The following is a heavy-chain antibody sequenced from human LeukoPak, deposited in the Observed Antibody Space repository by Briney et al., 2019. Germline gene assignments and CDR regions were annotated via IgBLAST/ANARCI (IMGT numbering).Heavy chain of an antibody. CDR1: GGSISSSFD. CDR3: ALSTRWYYFNY. D-gene: IGHD4-23*01. CDR2: IENSGTT. J-gene: IGHJ4*02. Sequence: SESLSLTCSISGGSISSSFDWSWIRPPPGKGLEWIGSIENSGTTNYNPSLKSRVTMSVDTSRKQFSLNLRSVTAADTAVYYCALSTRWYYFNYGGQGTPVPVS. V-gene: IGHV4-4*09.